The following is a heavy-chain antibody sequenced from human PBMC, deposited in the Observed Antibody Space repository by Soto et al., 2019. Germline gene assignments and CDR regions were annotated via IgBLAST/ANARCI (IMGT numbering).Heavy chain of an antibody. D-gene: IGHD2-21*01. J-gene: IGHJ6*02. Sequence: QVTLKESGPVLVKPTKTLTLTCTVSGFSLIDVSIGVIWIRQPPGKALEWLGNIFSNDEKSYRTTLKSRLTISRDTSNSQVVLTMTNMDPVDTATYYCARLDRPIYGLDAWGQGTTVTVSS. V-gene: IGHV2-26*01. CDR2: IFSNDEK. CDR1: GFSLIDVSIG. CDR3: ARLDRPIYGLDA.